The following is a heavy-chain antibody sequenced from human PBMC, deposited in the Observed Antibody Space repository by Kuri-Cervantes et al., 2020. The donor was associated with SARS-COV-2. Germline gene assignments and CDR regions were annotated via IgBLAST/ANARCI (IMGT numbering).Heavy chain of an antibody. D-gene: IGHD6-13*01. V-gene: IGHV4-61*02. Sequence: LRLSCTVSGGSISSGSYYWSWIRQPAGKGLEWIGRIYTSGSTNYNPSLKSRVTISVDTSKNQFSLKLSSVTAADTAVYYCAGALISSSWAYYTDVWGKGTTVTVSS. CDR3: AGALISSSWAYYTDV. CDR1: GGSISSGSYY. J-gene: IGHJ6*03. CDR2: IYTSGST.